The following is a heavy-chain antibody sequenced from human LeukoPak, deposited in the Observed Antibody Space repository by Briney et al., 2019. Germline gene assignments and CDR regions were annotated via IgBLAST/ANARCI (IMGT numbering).Heavy chain of an antibody. CDR3: AKGFIAVTGYYYYGMDV. D-gene: IGHD6-19*01. CDR1: GFIFSNCG. V-gene: IGHV3-30*02. J-gene: IGHJ6*02. CDR2: IWYDGSTK. Sequence: GGSLRLSCAASGFIFSNCGMHWVRQAPGKGLEWVAVIWYDGSTKFYADSVKGRFTISRDNTKNTLYLQMNSLRAEDTAVYYCAKGFIAVTGYYYYGMDVWGQGSTVTVSS.